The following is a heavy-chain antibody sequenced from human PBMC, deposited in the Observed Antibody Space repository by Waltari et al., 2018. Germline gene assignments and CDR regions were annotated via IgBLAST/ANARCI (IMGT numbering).Heavy chain of an antibody. J-gene: IGHJ6*02. CDR1: GGSISSGSYY. CDR3: ARDPPTSV. CDR2: ISSSSSTI. V-gene: IGHV3-11*04. Sequence: QVQLQESGPGLVKPSQTLSLTCTVSGGSISSGSYYWSWVRQAPGKGLEWVSYISSSSSTIYYADSVKGRFTISRDKAKNSLYLQMNSLRAEDTAVYYCARDPPTSVWGQGTTVTVSS.